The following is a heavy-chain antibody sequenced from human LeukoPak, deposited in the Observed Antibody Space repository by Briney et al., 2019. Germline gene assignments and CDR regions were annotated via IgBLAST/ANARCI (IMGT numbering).Heavy chain of an antibody. Sequence: GGSLRLSCAASGFTSSSYSMNWVRQAPGKGLEWVSSISSSSSYIYYADSVKGRFTITRDNAKNSLYLQMNSLRAEDTAVYYCARDWAVTFGGVIVDIHAFDIWGQGTMVTVSS. CDR3: ARDWAVTFGGVIVDIHAFDI. CDR2: ISSSSSYI. J-gene: IGHJ3*02. V-gene: IGHV3-21*01. CDR1: GFTSSSYS. D-gene: IGHD3-16*02.